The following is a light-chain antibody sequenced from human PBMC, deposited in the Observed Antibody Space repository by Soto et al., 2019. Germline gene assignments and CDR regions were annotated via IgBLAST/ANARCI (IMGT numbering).Light chain of an antibody. CDR2: DAS. J-gene: IGKJ1*01. Sequence: DIQLTQSPSTLSASVGDRVTITCRASQTISNWLAWYQQRPGKAPQLLISDASRLESGVPSRFSGSGSGTEFTLTISSLQPDDSATSYCQQYKSYSPRTFGQGTKVEIK. CDR1: QTISNW. V-gene: IGKV1-5*01. CDR3: QQYKSYSPRT.